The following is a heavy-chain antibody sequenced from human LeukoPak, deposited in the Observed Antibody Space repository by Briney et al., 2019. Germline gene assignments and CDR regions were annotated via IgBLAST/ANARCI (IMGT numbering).Heavy chain of an antibody. CDR2: INHSGST. J-gene: IGHJ6*03. D-gene: IGHD6-13*01. CDR1: GGSFSGYY. Sequence: SETLSLTCAVYGGSFSGYYWSWIRQPPGKGLEWIGEINHSGSTNYNPSLKSRVTISVDTSKNQFSLKLSSVTAADTAVYYCARNDGSSWYRYYYYMDVWGKGTTVTISS. V-gene: IGHV4-34*01. CDR3: ARNDGSSWYRYYYYMDV.